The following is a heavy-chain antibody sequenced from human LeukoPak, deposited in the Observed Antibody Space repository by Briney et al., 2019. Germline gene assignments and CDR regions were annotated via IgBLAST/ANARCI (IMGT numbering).Heavy chain of an antibody. Sequence: SETLSLTCTVSGGSISSYYWSWIRQPPGKGLEWIGYIYYSGSTNYNPSLKSRVTISVDTSKNQFSLKLSSVTAADTAVYYCARDCTSCFPYYYGMDVWGQGTTVTVSS. CDR2: IYYSGST. J-gene: IGHJ6*02. CDR1: GGSISSYY. D-gene: IGHD2-2*01. V-gene: IGHV4-59*12. CDR3: ARDCTSCFPYYYGMDV.